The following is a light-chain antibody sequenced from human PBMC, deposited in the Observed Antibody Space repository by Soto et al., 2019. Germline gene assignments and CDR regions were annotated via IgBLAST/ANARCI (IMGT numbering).Light chain of an antibody. Sequence: SYELTQPPSVSVAPGQTARLACGGNNIGSKSVHWYQQKPGQAPVMVVYDDNDRPSGIPERFSGSNSGNTATLTISRVEAGDEADFYCQVWDGSSDQWVFGGGTKLTVL. CDR1: NIGSKS. J-gene: IGLJ3*02. CDR3: QVWDGSSDQWV. V-gene: IGLV3-21*02. CDR2: DDN.